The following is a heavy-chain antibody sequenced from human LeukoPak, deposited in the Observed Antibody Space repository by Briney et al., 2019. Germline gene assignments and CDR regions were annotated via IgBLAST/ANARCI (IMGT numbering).Heavy chain of an antibody. Sequence: SETLSLTCTVSGGSISSGSVYWSWVRQPAGKGLELIGRIYTSGSTNYNPSLKSRVTISVDTSKNHFSLRLSSVTAADTAVYYCARGPYSDFWSGYPYFDYWGQGTLVTVSS. CDR1: GGSISSGSVY. CDR3: ARGPYSDFWSGYPYFDY. J-gene: IGHJ4*02. CDR2: IYTSGST. D-gene: IGHD3-3*01. V-gene: IGHV4-61*02.